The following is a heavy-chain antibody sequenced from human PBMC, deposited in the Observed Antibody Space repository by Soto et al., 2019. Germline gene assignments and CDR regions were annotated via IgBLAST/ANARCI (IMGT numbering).Heavy chain of an antibody. CDR2: IYPGDSDT. CDR3: ARHLLSWWERTRVDYYYGMDV. CDR1: GYSFTSYW. D-gene: IGHD2-15*01. J-gene: IGHJ6*02. V-gene: IGHV5-51*01. Sequence: LGESLKISCKGSGYSFTSYWIGWVRQMPGKGLEWMGIIYPGDSDTRYSPSFQGQVTISADKSISTAYLQWSSLKASDTAMYYCARHLLSWWERTRVDYYYGMDVWGQGTTVTVSS.